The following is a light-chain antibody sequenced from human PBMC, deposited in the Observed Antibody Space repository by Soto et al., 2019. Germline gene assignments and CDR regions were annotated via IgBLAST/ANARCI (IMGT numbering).Light chain of an antibody. CDR1: QGISNY. J-gene: IGKJ1*01. V-gene: IGKV1-27*01. CDR2: AAS. Sequence: DIQMTQSPSSLSASVGDRVTITCRASQGISNYLAWYQQKPGKVPKLLIYAASTLQSGVPSRFSGSGSGTEFTLTITSLQPEDVATYLCQKYKSALWTFGQGTKVEIK. CDR3: QKYKSALWT.